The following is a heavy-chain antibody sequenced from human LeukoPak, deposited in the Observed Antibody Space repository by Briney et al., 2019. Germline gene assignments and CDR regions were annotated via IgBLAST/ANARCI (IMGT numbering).Heavy chain of an antibody. V-gene: IGHV4-34*01. CDR2: INHSGST. J-gene: IGHJ6*03. Sequence: SETLSLTCAVYGGSFSGYYWSWIRQPPGKGLEWIGEINHSGSTNYNPSLKSRVTISVDTSKNQFSLKLSSVTAADTAVYYCARGIHGGTYYFYYYMDIWGKGTMVTISS. CDR3: ARGIHGGTYYFYYYMDI. D-gene: IGHD1-26*01. CDR1: GGSFSGYY.